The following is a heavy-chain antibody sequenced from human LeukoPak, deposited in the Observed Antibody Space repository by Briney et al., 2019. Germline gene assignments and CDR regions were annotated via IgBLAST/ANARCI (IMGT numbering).Heavy chain of an antibody. CDR1: GFTFSSYA. V-gene: IGHV3-30*02. J-gene: IGHJ4*02. CDR2: IRYDGSRK. CDR3: ATETPDTSGSKLDY. D-gene: IGHD3-22*01. Sequence: GGSLGLSCAASGFTFSSYAMHWVRQAPGKGLEWVAYIRYDGSRKYYADSVNGRFTISRDNSKNTLYLQVHSLRGEDTAVYYCATETPDTSGSKLDYWGQGTLVTVSS.